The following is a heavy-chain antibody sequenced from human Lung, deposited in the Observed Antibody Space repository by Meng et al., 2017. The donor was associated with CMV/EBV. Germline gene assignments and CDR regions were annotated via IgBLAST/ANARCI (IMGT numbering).Heavy chain of an antibody. Sequence: GESLKISCAASGFTFDDYAMHWVRQAPGKGLEWVSLISWDGGSTYYADSVKGRFTISRDNSKNSLYLQMNSLRAEDTALYYCAKEYTAAAGTDYYYGMDVWGQGTTVTVSS. CDR1: GFTFDDYA. J-gene: IGHJ6*01. CDR2: ISWDGGST. D-gene: IGHD6-13*01. V-gene: IGHV3-43D*03. CDR3: AKEYTAAAGTDYYYGMDV.